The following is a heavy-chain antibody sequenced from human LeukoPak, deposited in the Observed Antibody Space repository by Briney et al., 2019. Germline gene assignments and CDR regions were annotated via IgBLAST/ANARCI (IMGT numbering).Heavy chain of an antibody. V-gene: IGHV1-8*01. CDR1: GYTFSTCD. J-gene: IGHJ4*02. CDR3: ARVLGSISH. CDR2: MNPKSGNT. D-gene: IGHD4/OR15-4a*01. Sequence: ASLKASCKASGYTFSTCDINWVRQATGHGLEWMGWMNPKSGNTGFADKFQGRVTMTRDTSISTAYMELSSLTSEDTAVYYCARVLGSISHWGQGTLVTVSS.